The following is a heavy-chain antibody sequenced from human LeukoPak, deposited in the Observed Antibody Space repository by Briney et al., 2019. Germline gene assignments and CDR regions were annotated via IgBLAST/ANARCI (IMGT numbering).Heavy chain of an antibody. J-gene: IGHJ5*02. V-gene: IGHV1-2*06. CDR3: ARDDSSGDNWFDP. CDR1: GYTFTGYY. CDR2: INPNSGGT. Sequence: ASVKVSCKASGYTFTGYYMHWVRQAPGQGLEWMGRINPNSGGTNYAQRFQGRVTMTRDTSISTAYMELSRLRSDDTAVYYCARDDSSGDNWFDPWGHGTLVTVSS. D-gene: IGHD6-19*01.